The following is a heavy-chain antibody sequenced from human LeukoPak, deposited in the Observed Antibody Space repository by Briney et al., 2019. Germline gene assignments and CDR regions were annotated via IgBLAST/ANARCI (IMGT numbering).Heavy chain of an antibody. J-gene: IGHJ4*02. CDR2: VTSNGGST. CDR1: GFTFSRYA. V-gene: IGHV3-64D*09. D-gene: IGHD6-13*01. Sequence: GGSLRLSCSASGFTFSRYAMHWVRQAPGKGLEYVSGVTSNGGSTYYADSVKGRFTISRDNSKNTLYLQMSTLRAEDTAVYYCVKSSGSSWYMFDYWGQGTLVTVSS. CDR3: VKSSGSSWYMFDY.